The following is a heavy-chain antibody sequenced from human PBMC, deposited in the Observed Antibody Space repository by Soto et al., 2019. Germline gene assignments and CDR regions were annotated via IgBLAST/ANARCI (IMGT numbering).Heavy chain of an antibody. D-gene: IGHD3-22*01. J-gene: IGHJ5*02. CDR1: GYTFTSHD. Sequence: QVQLVQSGAEVKKPGASVKVSCKASGYTFTSHDINWMRQTTGQGLEWMGWMNPNSGHTNNAQKLQGKVTMTRDTAISTADMELTNLRAEDTAIYCGASYIITTWGQGTLVTVFS. CDR2: MNPNSGHT. CDR3: ASYIITT. V-gene: IGHV1-8*01.